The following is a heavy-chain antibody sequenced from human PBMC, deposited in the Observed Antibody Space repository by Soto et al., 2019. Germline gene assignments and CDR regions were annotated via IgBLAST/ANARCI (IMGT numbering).Heavy chain of an antibody. D-gene: IGHD3-3*01. CDR2: INPSGGST. J-gene: IGHJ4*02. V-gene: IGHV1-46*01. CDR3: ARELSITIFGVVTEALNYFDY. Sequence: ASVKVSCKASGYTFTSYYMHWVRQAPGQGLEWMGIINPSGGSTSYAQKFQGRVTMTRDTSTSTVYMELSSLRSKDTAVYYCARELSITIFGVVTEALNYFDYWGQGTLVTVSS. CDR1: GYTFTSYY.